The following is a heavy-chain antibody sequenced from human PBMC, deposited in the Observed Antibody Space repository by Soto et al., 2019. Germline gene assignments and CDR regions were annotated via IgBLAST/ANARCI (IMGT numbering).Heavy chain of an antibody. Sequence: ASVKVSCKASGYTFTGYYMHWVRQAPGQGLEWMGWINPNSGGTNYAQKFQGRVTMTRDTSISTAYMELSRLRSDDTAVYYCAREATPSGRYRGATDYWGQGTLVTVSS. CDR3: AREATPSGRYRGATDY. CDR2: INPNSGGT. V-gene: IGHV1-2*02. J-gene: IGHJ4*02. CDR1: GYTFTGYY. D-gene: IGHD1-26*01.